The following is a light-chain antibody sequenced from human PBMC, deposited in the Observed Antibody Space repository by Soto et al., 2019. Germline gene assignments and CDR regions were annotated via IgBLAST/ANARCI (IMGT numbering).Light chain of an antibody. CDR3: SSYTSSSTLRV. J-gene: IGLJ1*01. CDR2: DVS. Sequence: QSALTQPASVSGSPGQSITISCTGTSSDVGGYNYVSSYQQHPGKAPKLMIYDVSNRPSGVSNRSSGFKSGNTASLTISGLQAEDEADYYFSSYTSSSTLRVFGTGTKVTVL. CDR1: SSDVGGYNY. V-gene: IGLV2-14*01.